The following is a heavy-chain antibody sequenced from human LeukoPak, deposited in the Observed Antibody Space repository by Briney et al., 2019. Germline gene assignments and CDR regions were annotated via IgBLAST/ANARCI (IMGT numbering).Heavy chain of an antibody. CDR2: ISYDGSNK. J-gene: IGHJ4*02. CDR3: ARVESYSFDY. D-gene: IGHD1-26*01. Sequence: GGSLRLSCAASGFTFSSYAMHWVRQAPGKGLEWVAVISYDGSNKYYADSVKGRFTISRDNSKNTLYLQMNSLRAEDTAVYYCARVESYSFDYWGQGTLVTVSS. V-gene: IGHV3-30-3*01. CDR1: GFTFSSYA.